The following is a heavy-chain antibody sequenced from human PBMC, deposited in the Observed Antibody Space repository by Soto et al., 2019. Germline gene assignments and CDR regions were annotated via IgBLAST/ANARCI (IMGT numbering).Heavy chain of an antibody. Sequence: GGSLRLCCAASRFNFSSYCMSWVRQAPGKGLECVANIKEDGSEKYYVDSVKGRFTISRDNSKISLYLQMNSLRAEDTAVYYCARDLRVITIFGVVPHNGLDPLGEGTLVTISS. V-gene: IGHV3-7*01. CDR2: IKEDGSEK. J-gene: IGHJ5*02. CDR1: RFNFSSYC. D-gene: IGHD3-3*01. CDR3: ARDLRVITIFGVVPHNGLDP.